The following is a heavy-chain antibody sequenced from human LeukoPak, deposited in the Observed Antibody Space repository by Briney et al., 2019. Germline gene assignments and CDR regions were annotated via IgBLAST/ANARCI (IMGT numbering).Heavy chain of an antibody. Sequence: GGPLKPPWAAPGSTLITYWRTWVRRPPGRGRELVANIKQDGSEKYYVDSVKGRFTISRDNAKNSLYLQMNNLRAEDTAVYYCVRNQRRLDYWGQGTLVTVSS. CDR1: GSTLITYW. D-gene: IGHD1-14*01. CDR2: IKQDGSEK. J-gene: IGHJ4*02. V-gene: IGHV3-7*01. CDR3: VRNQRRLDY.